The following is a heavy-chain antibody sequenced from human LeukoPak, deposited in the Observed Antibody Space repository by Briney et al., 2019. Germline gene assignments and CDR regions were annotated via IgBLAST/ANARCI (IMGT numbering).Heavy chain of an antibody. D-gene: IGHD3-10*01. CDR2: IYYSGST. J-gene: IGHJ5*02. V-gene: IGHV4-39*07. CDR1: GGPISSSSYY. Sequence: PSETLSLTCTVSGGPISSSSYYWGWIRQPPGKGLEWIGSIYYSGSTYHNPSLKSRVTISVDTSKNQFSLKLSSVTAADTAVYYCARDREGITMVNNWFDPWGQGTLVTVSS. CDR3: ARDREGITMVNNWFDP.